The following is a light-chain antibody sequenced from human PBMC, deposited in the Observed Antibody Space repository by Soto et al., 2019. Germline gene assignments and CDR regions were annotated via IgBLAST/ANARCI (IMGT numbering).Light chain of an antibody. Sequence: QSVLTQPASVSGSAGQSITISCSGTMRDVGAYNLVSWYQQHPGTAPKLIIYEVTSRPSGVSYRFSGSKSGNSASLTISGLQAEVYADYYCSSYASSSSYVVGGGTKVT. J-gene: IGLJ1*01. CDR3: SSYASSSSYV. CDR1: MRDVGAYNL. CDR2: EVT. V-gene: IGLV2-14*01.